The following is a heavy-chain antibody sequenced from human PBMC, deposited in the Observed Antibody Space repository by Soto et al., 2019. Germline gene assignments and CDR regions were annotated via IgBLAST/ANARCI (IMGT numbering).Heavy chain of an antibody. J-gene: IGHJ4*02. CDR2: ISSSSSYI. Sequence: EVQLVESGGGLVKPGGSLRLSCAASGFTFSSYSMNWVRQAPGKGPEWVSSISSSSSYIYYADSVKGRFTISRDNAKNSLYLQMNSLRAEDTAVYYCARDRGVATITYYFDYWGQGTLVTVSS. CDR3: ARDRGVATITYYFDY. V-gene: IGHV3-21*01. CDR1: GFTFSSYS. D-gene: IGHD5-12*01.